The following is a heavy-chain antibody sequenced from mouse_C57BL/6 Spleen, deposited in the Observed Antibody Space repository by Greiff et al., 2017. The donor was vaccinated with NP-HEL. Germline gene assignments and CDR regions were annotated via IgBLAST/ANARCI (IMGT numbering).Heavy chain of an antibody. Sequence: EVKLMESGGGLVKPGGSLKLSCAASGFTFSSYAMSWVRQTPEKRLEWVATISDGGSYTYYPDNVKGRFTISRDNAKNNLYLQMSHLKSEDTAMYYCARAWAGDYWGQGTTLTVSS. CDR2: ISDGGSYT. CDR1: GFTFSSYA. V-gene: IGHV5-4*03. J-gene: IGHJ2*01. D-gene: IGHD3-3*01. CDR3: ARAWAGDY.